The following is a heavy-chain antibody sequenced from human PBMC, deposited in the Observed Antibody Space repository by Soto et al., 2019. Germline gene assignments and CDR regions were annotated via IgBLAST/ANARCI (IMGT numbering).Heavy chain of an antibody. CDR2: IYHSGST. J-gene: IGHJ4*02. CDR1: GGSISSGNW. D-gene: IGHD3-9*01. V-gene: IGHV4-4*02. CDR3: ARGWVGTGSHYFRF. Sequence: SETLSLTCAVSGGSISSGNWWSWVRQPPGKGLEWIGEIYHSGSTNYNPSLKSRVTISVDKSKNQFSLKLNSVTAADTAVYYCARGWVGTGSHYFRFWGQGTLVTVSS.